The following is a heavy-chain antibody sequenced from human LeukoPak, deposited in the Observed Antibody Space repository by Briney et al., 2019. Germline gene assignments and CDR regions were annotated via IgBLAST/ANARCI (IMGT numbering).Heavy chain of an antibody. Sequence: PSETLSLTCTVSGDSISKYYWSWIRQPPGEGLEWIGYISNGGTTKYNPSLKSRVTISVDTSNNQLSLRLSSVTAADTAVYHCVRLQPNTGEWAFDIWGQGTVVSVSS. CDR1: GDSISKYY. J-gene: IGHJ3*02. CDR2: ISNGGTT. V-gene: IGHV4-59*01. D-gene: IGHD1-1*01. CDR3: VRLQPNTGEWAFDI.